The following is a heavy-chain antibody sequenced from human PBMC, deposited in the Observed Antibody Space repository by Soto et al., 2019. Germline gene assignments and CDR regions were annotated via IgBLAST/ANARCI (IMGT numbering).Heavy chain of an antibody. Sequence: SETLSLTCAVYGGSFSGYYWSWIRQPPGKGLEWIGEINHSGSTNYNPSLKSRVTISVDTSKNQFSLKLSSVTAADTAVYYCARAVLLWFGADKSMDVWGKGTTVTVSS. D-gene: IGHD3-10*01. CDR3: ARAVLLWFGADKSMDV. J-gene: IGHJ6*03. CDR2: INHSGST. CDR1: GGSFSGYY. V-gene: IGHV4-34*01.